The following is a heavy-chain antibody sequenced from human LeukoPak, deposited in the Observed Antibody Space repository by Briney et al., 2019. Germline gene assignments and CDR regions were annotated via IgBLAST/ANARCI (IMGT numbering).Heavy chain of an antibody. J-gene: IGHJ4*02. CDR3: TRAPLQPLAPFDY. CDR1: GFTFGDYA. V-gene: IGHV3-49*04. D-gene: IGHD1-1*01. CDR2: IRSKTFGGTT. Sequence: PGRSLRLSCTGSGFTFGDYAMSWVRQAPGKGMEWVGLIRSKTFGGTTLYAAAVKGRFSISRDDSKSIAYLQMNSLRTEDTAVYYCTRAPLQPLAPFDYWGQATLVTVSS.